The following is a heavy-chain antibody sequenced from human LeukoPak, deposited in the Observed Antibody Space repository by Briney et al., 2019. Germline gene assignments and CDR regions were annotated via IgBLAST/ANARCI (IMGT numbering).Heavy chain of an antibody. D-gene: IGHD1-26*01. CDR1: GFTSSSYA. V-gene: IGHV3-30-3*01. CDR3: ARGSSISGSYRGAFDY. CDR2: ISYDGSNK. J-gene: IGHJ4*02. Sequence: GGSLRLSCAASGFTSSSYAMHWVRQAPGKGLEWVAVISYDGSNKYYADSVKGRFTISRDNSKNTLYLQMNSLRAEDTAVYYCARGSSISGSYRGAFDYWGQGTLVTVSS.